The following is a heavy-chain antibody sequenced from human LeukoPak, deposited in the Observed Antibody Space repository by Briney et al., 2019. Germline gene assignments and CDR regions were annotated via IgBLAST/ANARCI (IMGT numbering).Heavy chain of an antibody. CDR1: GYTFTSHY. J-gene: IGHJ5*02. Sequence: ASVKVSCKASGYTFTSHYMHWVRQAPGQGLEWMGWISAYNGNTNYAQKLQGRVTMTTDTSTSTAYMELRSLRSDDTAVYYCARDFRIVVVPAAGGDENWFDPWGQGTLVTVSS. CDR2: ISAYNGNT. D-gene: IGHD2-2*01. CDR3: ARDFRIVVVPAAGGDENWFDP. V-gene: IGHV1-18*04.